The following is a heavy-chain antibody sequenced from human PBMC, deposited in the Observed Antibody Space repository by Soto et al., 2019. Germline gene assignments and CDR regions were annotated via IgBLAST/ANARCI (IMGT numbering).Heavy chain of an antibody. CDR2: IYYDGTNK. D-gene: IGHD3-10*01. J-gene: IGHJ4*02. CDR3: ARVGMVRGNVANFFDY. V-gene: IGHV3-33*01. Sequence: QVHLVESGGGVVQPGTSLRLSCAASGFTFSTSGMHWVRQAPGKGLEWVAVIYYDGTNKHYADSVMGRFTVARDNSKNTVYLEMNSPRDGDTAVYYCARVGMVRGNVANFFDYWGQGTLVTVSS. CDR1: GFTFSTSG.